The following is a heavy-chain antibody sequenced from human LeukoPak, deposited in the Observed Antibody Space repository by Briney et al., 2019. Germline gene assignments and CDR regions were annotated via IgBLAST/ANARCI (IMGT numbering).Heavy chain of an antibody. V-gene: IGHV1-18*01. CDR1: GYTFTSYC. CDR2: ISTYNGNT. D-gene: IGHD6-19*01. J-gene: IGHJ4*02. Sequence: ASVKVSCKDSGYTFTSYCISWVRQAPGQGLEWMGWISTYNGNTNYAQKLQGRVSMTTDTSTSTAYMELRSLRSDDTAVYYCARSSLAVAGSVFDYWGQGTLVTVSS. CDR3: ARSSLAVAGSVFDY.